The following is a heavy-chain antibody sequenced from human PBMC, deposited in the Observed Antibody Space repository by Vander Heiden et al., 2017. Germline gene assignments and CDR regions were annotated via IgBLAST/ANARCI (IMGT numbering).Heavy chain of an antibody. Sequence: QVQLVESGGGVVQPGRSLRLSCAASGVTLSNYGMHWVRQAPGKGLEWVAFISYDVSDKYYADSVKGRFTISRDNSKNTLYLQMNSLRAEDTAVYYCAKDDRVAGLDYWGQGTLVTVSS. D-gene: IGHD6-19*01. V-gene: IGHV3-30*18. CDR3: AKDDRVAGLDY. CDR2: ISYDVSDK. CDR1: GVTLSNYG. J-gene: IGHJ4*02.